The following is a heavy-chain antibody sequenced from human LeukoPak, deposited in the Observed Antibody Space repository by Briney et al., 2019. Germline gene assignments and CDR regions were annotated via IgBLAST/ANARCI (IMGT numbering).Heavy chain of an antibody. V-gene: IGHV3-23*01. Sequence: GGSLRLSCAASGFTFSNYAMSWVRQAPGKGLEWVSTISGSGGGTYYADSVKGRFTISRDNSKNTLFLQMNSLRAEDTALYYCAKESTSCCPWDCWGQGTLVTVSS. J-gene: IGHJ4*02. CDR1: GFTFSNYA. CDR3: AKESTSCCPWDC. CDR2: ISGSGGGT. D-gene: IGHD2-2*01.